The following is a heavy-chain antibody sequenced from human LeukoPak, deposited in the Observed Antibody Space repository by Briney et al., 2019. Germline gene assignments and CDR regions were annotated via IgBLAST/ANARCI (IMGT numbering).Heavy chain of an antibody. V-gene: IGHV3-64D*06. CDR2: ISSNGGST. D-gene: IGHD3-10*01. CDR1: GFTFSRYA. J-gene: IGHJ4*02. CDR3: VKSGSYYNEPYYFDY. Sequence: PGGSLRLSCSASGFTFSRYAMHWVRQAPGKGLEYVSGISSNGGSTYYADSVKGRFTISRDNSKNTLYLQMSSLRAEDTAVYYCVKSGSYYNEPYYFDYWGQGTRVTVSS.